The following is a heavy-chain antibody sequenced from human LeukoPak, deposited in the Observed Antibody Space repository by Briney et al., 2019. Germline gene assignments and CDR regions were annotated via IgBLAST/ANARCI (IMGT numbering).Heavy chain of an antibody. D-gene: IGHD3-9*01. V-gene: IGHV3-30*18. Sequence: PGGSLRLSCAASGFPFSSYGMAWVRKAPGKGLGWMAVISNDGTRKYYAASVKGRFTISRDNSKNTLYLQMNSLRVEDMAVYYCAKDLTELTLALNCWGQGTLVTVSS. CDR3: AKDLTELTLALNC. CDR1: GFPFSSYG. J-gene: IGHJ4*02. CDR2: ISNDGTRK.